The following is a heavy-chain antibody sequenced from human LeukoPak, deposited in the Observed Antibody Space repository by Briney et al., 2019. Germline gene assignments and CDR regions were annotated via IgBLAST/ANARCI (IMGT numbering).Heavy chain of an antibody. CDR3: APWGSAAFDI. D-gene: IGHD3-10*01. J-gene: IGHJ3*02. V-gene: IGHV1-24*01. CDR2: FDPQHGKT. Sequence: APXXXLEWMVGFDPQHGKTIYAQKFQGRVTMTGDTSTNAAYMELSSLRSEDTAVYYCAPWGSAAFDIWGQGTMVTVSS.